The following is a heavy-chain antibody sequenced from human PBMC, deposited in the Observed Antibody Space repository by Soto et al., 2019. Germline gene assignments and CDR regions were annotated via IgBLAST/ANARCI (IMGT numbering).Heavy chain of an antibody. CDR3: ARCRRYYYDSSGYYPLLDS. J-gene: IGHJ4*02. CDR1: GGSISSGGYY. Sequence: PSETLSLTCTVSGGSISSGGYYWSWIRQHPGKGLEWIGYIYYSGRTYYNPSLKSRVTISVDTSKNQFSLKLSSVTAADTAVYYCARCRRYYYDSSGYYPLLDSLGQGTLLPVSS. V-gene: IGHV4-31*03. CDR2: IYYSGRT. D-gene: IGHD3-22*01.